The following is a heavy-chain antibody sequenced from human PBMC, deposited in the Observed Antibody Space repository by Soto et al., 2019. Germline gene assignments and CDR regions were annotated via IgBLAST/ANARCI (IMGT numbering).Heavy chain of an antibody. V-gene: IGHV4-61*01. D-gene: IGHD5-12*01. Sequence: QVQLQESGPGLVKPSETLSLTRTVSGGSVSSGSYYWSWIRQPPGKGLEWIGYIYSSGSTSYNPSLKSRVTISVDTSKNQFSLKLSSVTAADTAVYYCARDGDGYNYWGQGTLVTVSS. J-gene: IGHJ4*02. CDR2: IYSSGST. CDR3: ARDGDGYNY. CDR1: GGSVSSGSYY.